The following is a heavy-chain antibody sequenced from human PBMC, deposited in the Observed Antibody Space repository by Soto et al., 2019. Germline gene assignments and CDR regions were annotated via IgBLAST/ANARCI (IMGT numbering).Heavy chain of an antibody. J-gene: IGHJ4*02. Sequence: QVQLVQSGAEVKKPGDSLKVSCKAVGYSFSHYAMHWVRQAPGQRPEWMGWINTGNGNTKYSEKLQDRVTITRDTSASTVYMELSSLRPEDTAIYYCARGGLSTAMVRVCQFWGQGTLVTVSS. D-gene: IGHD5-18*01. V-gene: IGHV1-3*04. CDR3: ARGGLSTAMVRVCQF. CDR1: GYSFSHYA. CDR2: INTGNGNT.